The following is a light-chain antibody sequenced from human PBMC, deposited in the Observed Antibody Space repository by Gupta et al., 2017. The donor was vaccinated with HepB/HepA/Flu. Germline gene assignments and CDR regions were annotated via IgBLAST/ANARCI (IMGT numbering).Light chain of an antibody. CDR2: GAS. V-gene: IGKV3-15*01. CDR3: QQYSNWPWT. Sequence: IVMTQSPATLSVSPGERATLSCRASQSVSSNFAWYQQNPGQAPRPLIYGASTRATGIPARFSGSGSETEFTLTISSLQSEDFAVYYCQQYSNWPWTFGQGTKVEIK. J-gene: IGKJ1*01. CDR1: QSVSSN.